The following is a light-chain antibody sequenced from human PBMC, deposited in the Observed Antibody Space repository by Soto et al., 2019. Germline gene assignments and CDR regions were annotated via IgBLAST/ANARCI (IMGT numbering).Light chain of an antibody. CDR1: SSNIGRNT. CDR3: ATWDDDLYTPI. CDR2: SND. J-gene: IGLJ2*01. V-gene: IGLV1-44*01. Sequence: QSVLTQPPSAAGTPGQRVTISCSGSSSNIGRNTVNWYQQVPGTAPKLLIYSNDQRPSGVPDRFSGSKSGTSASLAITGLRSDDEADYYCATWDDDLYTPIIGGGTKLTVL.